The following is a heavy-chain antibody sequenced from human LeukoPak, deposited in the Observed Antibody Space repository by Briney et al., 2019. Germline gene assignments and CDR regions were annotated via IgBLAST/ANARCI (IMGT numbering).Heavy chain of an antibody. CDR1: GGSISSSSYY. Sequence: PSETLSLTCTVSGGSISSSSYYWSWIRQPPGKGLEWIGEINHSGSTNYNPSLKSRVTISVDTSKNQFSLKLSSVTAADTAVYYCARGDWNSPSAFDYWGQGTLVTVSS. J-gene: IGHJ4*02. D-gene: IGHD1-7*01. CDR3: ARGDWNSPSAFDY. CDR2: INHSGST. V-gene: IGHV4-39*07.